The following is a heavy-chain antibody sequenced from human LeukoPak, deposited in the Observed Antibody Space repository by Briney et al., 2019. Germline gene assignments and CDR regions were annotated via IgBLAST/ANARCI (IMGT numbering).Heavy chain of an antibody. V-gene: IGHV1-69*04. CDR1: GGTFSSYA. CDR2: IIPILGIA. D-gene: IGHD3-10*01. CDR3: ARDSITMVRGVPPDY. Sequence: SVKVSCKASGGTFSSYAIIWVRQAPGQGLEWMGRIIPILGIANYAQKFQGRVTITADKSTSTAYMELSSLRSEDTAVYYCARDSITMVRGVPPDYWGQGTLVTVSS. J-gene: IGHJ4*02.